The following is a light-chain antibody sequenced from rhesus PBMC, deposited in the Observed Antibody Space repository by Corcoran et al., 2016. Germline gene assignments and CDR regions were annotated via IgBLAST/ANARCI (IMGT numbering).Light chain of an antibody. CDR2: AAS. J-gene: IGKJ4*01. Sequence: EIVLTQSPATLSLSPGERATLSCRTSQSAGSHLAWYQQKTGQAPGLLINAASSRATGSPERFSGRGSVTDFPLTISILDPWVVGVYYCQQYRNWPTFGGGTKVELK. CDR3: QQYRNWPT. V-gene: IGKV3-24*04. CDR1: QSAGSH.